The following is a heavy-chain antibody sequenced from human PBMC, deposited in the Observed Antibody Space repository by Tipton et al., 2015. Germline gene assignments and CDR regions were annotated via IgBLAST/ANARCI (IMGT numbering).Heavy chain of an antibody. CDR2: IKNDGSNK. J-gene: IGHJ3*01. CDR1: GFTFSRYW. Sequence: SLRLSCAASGFTFSRYWMSWVRQTPGKGLEWVGQIKNDGSNKYYLDSMEGRFSISRDNAKNSLYLQMNTLRAEDTGVYHCARDVNGGYYDVWGQGTTVTVSP. D-gene: IGHD3-10*01. CDR3: ARDVNGGYYDV. V-gene: IGHV3-7*01.